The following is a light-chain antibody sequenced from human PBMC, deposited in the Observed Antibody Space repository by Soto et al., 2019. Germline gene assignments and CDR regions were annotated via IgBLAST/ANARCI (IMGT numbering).Light chain of an antibody. J-gene: IGLJ2*01. CDR2: DDN. CDR1: GSNIGSYS. Sequence: QSVLTQPPSVSASPGQNGISSWSGMGSNIGSYSVSWYQPLPGTAPKLLIYDDNKRPSGIPDRFSGSKSGTSATLGITGLQTGDEADYYCATWDRILSVVVFGGGTKVTVL. CDR3: ATWDRILSVVV. V-gene: IGLV1-51*01.